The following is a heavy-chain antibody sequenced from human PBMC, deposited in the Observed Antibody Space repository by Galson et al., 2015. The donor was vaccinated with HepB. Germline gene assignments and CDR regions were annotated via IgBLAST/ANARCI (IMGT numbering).Heavy chain of an antibody. CDR2: FDPEDGET. D-gene: IGHD3-10*01. J-gene: IGHJ5*02. V-gene: IGHV1-24*01. Sequence: SVKVSCKVSGYTLTELSMHWVRQAPGKGLEWMGGFDPEDGETIYAQKFQGRVTMTEDTSTDTAYMELSSLRSEDTAVYYCATLYYYGSGSYYNGGYGWFDPWGQGTLVTVSS. CDR3: ATLYYYGSGSYYNGGYGWFDP. CDR1: GYTLTELS.